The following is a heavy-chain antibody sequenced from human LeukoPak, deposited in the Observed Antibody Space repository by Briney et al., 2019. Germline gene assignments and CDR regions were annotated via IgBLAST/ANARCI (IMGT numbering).Heavy chain of an antibody. CDR1: GGSISSSSYY. V-gene: IGHV4-39*07. CDR3: ATGLVTTSRRSGYFDY. Sequence: PSETLSLTCTVSGGSISSSSYYWGWIRQPPGEGLEWIGSIYYSGSTYYNPSLKSRVTISVDTSKNQFSLKLSSVTAADTAVYYCATGLVTTSRRSGYFDYWGQGTLVTVSS. CDR2: IYYSGST. D-gene: IGHD4-17*01. J-gene: IGHJ4*02.